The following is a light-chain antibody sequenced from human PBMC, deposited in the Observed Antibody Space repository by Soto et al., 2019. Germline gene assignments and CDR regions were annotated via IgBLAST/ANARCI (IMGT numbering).Light chain of an antibody. CDR3: QQRSNWPPWT. CDR1: QSVSSY. J-gene: IGKJ1*01. V-gene: IGKV3-11*01. Sequence: EILLTQSPVTLSLSPGERATLSCRASQSVSSYLAWYQQKPGQAPRLLIYDASNRATGIPARFSGSGSGTDFTLTISSLEPEDFAVYYCQQRSNWPPWTFGQGTKVEIK. CDR2: DAS.